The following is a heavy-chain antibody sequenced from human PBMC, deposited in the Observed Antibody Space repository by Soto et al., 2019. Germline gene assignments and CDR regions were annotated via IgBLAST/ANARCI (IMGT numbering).Heavy chain of an antibody. CDR2: ISGSGDSA. Sequence: VQLLESGGGLVQPGGSLRLSCAASGFIFRDYAMNWDRQAPGKGLAWVSDISGSGDSARYADSVKGRFTISRDNSRNTLYLQINSLRVDDTAVYYCGKERRGSGWSVCNFWGQGTLVTVSS. CDR3: GKERRGSGWSVCNF. CDR1: GFIFRDYA. D-gene: IGHD6-19*01. J-gene: IGHJ4*02. V-gene: IGHV3-23*01.